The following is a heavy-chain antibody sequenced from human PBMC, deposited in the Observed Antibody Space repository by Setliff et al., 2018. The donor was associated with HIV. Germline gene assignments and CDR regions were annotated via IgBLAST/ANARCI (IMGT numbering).Heavy chain of an antibody. CDR3: ARGQLGISPWYFDL. Sequence: GASVKVSCKASGGALSTLPIFWVRQAPGHRPEWMGRIIPVSGSSKYAEQFQDRLTITVDRATVYMELKFLTSKDTAFYYCARGQLGISPWYFDLWGPGTLVTVS. CDR1: GGALSTLP. D-gene: IGHD2-2*01. CDR2: IIPVSGSS. J-gene: IGHJ2*01. V-gene: IGHV1-69*13.